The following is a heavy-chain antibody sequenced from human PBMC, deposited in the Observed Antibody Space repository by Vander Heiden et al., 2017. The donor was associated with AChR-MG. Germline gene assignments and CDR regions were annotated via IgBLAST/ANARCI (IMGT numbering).Heavy chain of an antibody. V-gene: IGHV3-23*01. CDR2: ISGSGGST. Sequence: EVQLLESGGGLVQPGGPLRPSCAASGSTFSSYAMSWVRQAPGKGLEWVSAISGSGGSTYYADSVKGRFTISRDNSKNTLYLQMNSLRAEDTAVYYCAKSIAAAGTGRYFDLWGRGTLVTVSS. CDR1: GSTFSSYA. D-gene: IGHD6-13*01. CDR3: AKSIAAAGTGRYFDL. J-gene: IGHJ2*01.